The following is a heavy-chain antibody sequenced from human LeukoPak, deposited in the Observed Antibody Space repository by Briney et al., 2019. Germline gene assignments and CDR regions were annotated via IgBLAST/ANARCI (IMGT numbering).Heavy chain of an antibody. Sequence: RGSLRLSCEGSGFNFGGYSMSWVRQAPGKGLEWVSGVLSGGGSTYYADAVKGRFTISRDNSRSTLYLQMNSLKASDTAMYYCARHDGYNSAFDYWGQGTLVTVSS. J-gene: IGHJ4*02. D-gene: IGHD5-24*01. CDR3: ARHDGYNSAFDY. V-gene: IGHV3-23*01. CDR2: VLSGGGST. CDR1: GFNFGGYS.